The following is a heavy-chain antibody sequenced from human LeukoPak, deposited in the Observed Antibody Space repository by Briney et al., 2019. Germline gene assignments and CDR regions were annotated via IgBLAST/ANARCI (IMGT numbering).Heavy chain of an antibody. D-gene: IGHD3-22*01. J-gene: IGHJ4*02. V-gene: IGHV4-4*07. Sequence: PSETLSLTCIVSGGSITNYYWNWIRQPAGNRLEWIGRMYTSGTTYYNPSLKSRVTTSLDTSNNQFSLKLRSVTAADTALYYCARGYASSGYAIDYWGQGTLVTVSS. CDR3: ARGYASSGYAIDY. CDR1: GGSITNYY. CDR2: MYTSGTT.